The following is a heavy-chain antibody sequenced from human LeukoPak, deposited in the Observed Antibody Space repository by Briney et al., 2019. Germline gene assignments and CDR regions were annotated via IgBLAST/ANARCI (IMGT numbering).Heavy chain of an antibody. J-gene: IGHJ6*02. CDR3: AVVDYCDSSGRMDV. D-gene: IGHD3-22*01. Sequence: SETLSLTCTVSGGSISRNTYYWGWIRQPPGKGLEWIGSIYYSGSTYYNPSLKSRVTISVDPSKNQFSLKLNSVTAADTAMYYCAVVDYCDSSGRMDVWGQGTTVTVSS. V-gene: IGHV4-39*07. CDR1: GGSISRNTYY. CDR2: IYYSGST.